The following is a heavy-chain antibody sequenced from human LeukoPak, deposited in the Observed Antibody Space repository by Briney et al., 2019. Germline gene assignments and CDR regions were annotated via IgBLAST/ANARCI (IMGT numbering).Heavy chain of an antibody. D-gene: IGHD6-13*01. CDR2: IYTSGST. V-gene: IGHV4-4*07. CDR3: ARLGIAATAIDY. CDR1: GGSISSYY. J-gene: IGHJ4*02. Sequence: PSETLSLTCTVSGGSISSYYWSWIRQPAGKGLEWIGRIYTSGSTYYNPSLKSRVTISVDRSKNQFSLKLSSVTAADTAVYYCARLGIAATAIDYWGQGTLVTVSS.